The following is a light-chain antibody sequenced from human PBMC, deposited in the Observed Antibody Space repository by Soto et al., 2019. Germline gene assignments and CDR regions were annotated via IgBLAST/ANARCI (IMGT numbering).Light chain of an antibody. J-gene: IGKJ4*01. V-gene: IGKV3D-15*01. CDR1: QTINFN. CDR2: GAS. Sequence: ETLMTQSPATLSASPGERVTLSCRASQTINFNLAWYQQKPGQAPRVLIYGASSRASGIPDRFSGSGSGTDFTRTISRLEHDDFAFYYCQHYHNWPPLTFGGGTRVEIK. CDR3: QHYHNWPPLT.